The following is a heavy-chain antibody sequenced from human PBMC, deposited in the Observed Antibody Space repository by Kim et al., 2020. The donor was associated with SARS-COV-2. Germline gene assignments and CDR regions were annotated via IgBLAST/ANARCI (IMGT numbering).Heavy chain of an antibody. CDR2: TT. V-gene: IGHV4-34*01. Sequence: TTNHNPTLKSRVTISVDTAKNQFSLKVSSVTAADTAVFYCARLRGGSLFDYWGQGTLVTVSS. D-gene: IGHD1-26*01. J-gene: IGHJ4*02. CDR3: ARLRGGSLFDY.